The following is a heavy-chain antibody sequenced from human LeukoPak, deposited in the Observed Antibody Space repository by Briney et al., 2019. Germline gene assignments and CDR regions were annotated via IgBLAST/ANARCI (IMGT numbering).Heavy chain of an antibody. J-gene: IGHJ4*02. Sequence: SETLSLTCAVSGYSISSGYYWGWIRQPPGKGLEWIGSIYHSGSTYYNPSLKSRVTISVDTSKNQFSLKLSSVTAADTAVYYCARGGGVTTDFDYWGPGTLVTVSS. CDR3: ARGGGVTTDFDY. V-gene: IGHV4-38-2*01. D-gene: IGHD4-17*01. CDR1: GYSISSGYY. CDR2: IYHSGST.